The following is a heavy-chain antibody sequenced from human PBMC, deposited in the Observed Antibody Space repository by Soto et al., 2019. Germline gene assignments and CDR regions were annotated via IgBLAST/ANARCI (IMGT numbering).Heavy chain of an antibody. CDR3: ARDNQFLERLLTSYLDL. CDR2: INGNNGNT. Sequence: ASVKVSCKASGYSFTGYAMQWVRRAPGQGLEWMGWINGNNGNTKYSQQFQGRVTLTRDTSANIAYMELRGLRTEDTAVYFCARDNQFLERLLTSYLDLWGQGTLVTVSS. D-gene: IGHD2-21*01. J-gene: IGHJ4*02. V-gene: IGHV1-3*01. CDR1: GYSFTGYA.